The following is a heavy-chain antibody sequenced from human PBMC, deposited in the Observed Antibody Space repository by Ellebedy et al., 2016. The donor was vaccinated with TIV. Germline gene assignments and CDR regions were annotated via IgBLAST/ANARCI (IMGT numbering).Heavy chain of an antibody. CDR2: ISAYNGHT. CDR3: AREEGYGSGSYYTV. D-gene: IGHD3-10*01. CDR1: GYTFTDFG. Sequence: AASVKVSCKASGYTFTDFGFSWVRQAPGQGLEWLGWISAYNGHTTYPQKFLGRVTMTTDTSTSTVYLELRRLTSADTAGYYCAREEGYGSGSYYTVWGQGTLVTVSS. J-gene: IGHJ4*02. V-gene: IGHV1-18*04.